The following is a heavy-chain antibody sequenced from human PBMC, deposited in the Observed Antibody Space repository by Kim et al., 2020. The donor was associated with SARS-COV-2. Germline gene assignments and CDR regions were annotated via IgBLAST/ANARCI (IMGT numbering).Heavy chain of an antibody. D-gene: IGHD6-6*01. Sequence: NPSLKSRVTISVDTSKNQFSLKLSSVTAADTAVYYCARSSIAIYYYGMDVWGQGTTVTVSS. CDR3: ARSSIAIYYYGMDV. J-gene: IGHJ6*02. V-gene: IGHV4-59*01.